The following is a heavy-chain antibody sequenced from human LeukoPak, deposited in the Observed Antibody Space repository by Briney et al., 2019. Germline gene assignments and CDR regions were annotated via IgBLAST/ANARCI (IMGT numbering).Heavy chain of an antibody. Sequence: PGGSLRLSCAASGFTFSSYAMSWVRQAPGKGLEWVSAISGSGGSTYYADSVKGRFTISRDNSKNTLYLQMNSLKTEDTAVYYCTTVGYSYGFDYWGQGTLVTVSS. CDR3: TTVGYSYGFDY. J-gene: IGHJ4*02. CDR1: GFTFSSYA. CDR2: ISGSGGST. D-gene: IGHD5-18*01. V-gene: IGHV3-23*01.